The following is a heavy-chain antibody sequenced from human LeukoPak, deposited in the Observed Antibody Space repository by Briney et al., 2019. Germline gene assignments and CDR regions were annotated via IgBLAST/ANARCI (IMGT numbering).Heavy chain of an antibody. CDR2: ISSSSSYI. V-gene: IGHV3-21*01. D-gene: IGHD3-16*01. J-gene: IGHJ4*02. Sequence: GGSLRLSCAASGFDFSNYTMNWVRQAPGKGLEWVSSISSSSSYIYYADSVKGRFTISRDNAENTLYLQMNNLRPDDTAFYFCVKEGVEYSYSYGDYWGQGTLVTVSS. CDR3: VKEGVEYSYSYGDY. CDR1: GFDFSNYT.